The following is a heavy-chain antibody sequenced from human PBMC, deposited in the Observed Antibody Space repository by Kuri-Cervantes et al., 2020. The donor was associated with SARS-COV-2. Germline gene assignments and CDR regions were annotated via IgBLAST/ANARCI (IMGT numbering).Heavy chain of an antibody. CDR2: VRGKANNYAT. CDR1: GFLFSASA. CDR3: TTLIDY. V-gene: IGHV3-73*01. Sequence: GGSLRLSCEVSGFLFSASATHWVRQGSGKGLEWVGRVRGKANNYATAYAASVKGRFTISRDDSKNMAYLQMHSLKTEDTAVYYCTTLIDYWGQGALVTVSS. J-gene: IGHJ4*02.